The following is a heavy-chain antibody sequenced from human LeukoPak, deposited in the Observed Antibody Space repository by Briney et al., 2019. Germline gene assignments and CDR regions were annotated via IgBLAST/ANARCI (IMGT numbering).Heavy chain of an antibody. CDR1: GIPFSNNA. Sequence: PGGSLRLSCEASGIPFSNNAMSWVRQAPGKGLEWVSTISNSGANAYYADSVKGRFTISRDNSKNTLYLQMNSLRAEDTAVYYCAKAYSGSYPPPVVDYWGQGTLVTVSS. D-gene: IGHD1-26*01. CDR2: ISNSGANA. J-gene: IGHJ4*02. CDR3: AKAYSGSYPPPVVDY. V-gene: IGHV3-23*01.